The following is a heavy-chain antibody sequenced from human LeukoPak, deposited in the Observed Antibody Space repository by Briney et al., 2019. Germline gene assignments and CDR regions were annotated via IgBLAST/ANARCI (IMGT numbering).Heavy chain of an antibody. CDR2: IYYSGSA. CDR3: ARSLRGAMVPGINWWFDP. V-gene: IGHV4-39*07. D-gene: IGHD5-18*01. CDR1: GGSISSSSYY. Sequence: SETLSLTCTVSGGSISSSSYYWGWIRQPPGRGLEWIGNIYYSGSAYYNPSLKSRVTISGDTSKNQYSLKLSSVTAADTAVYYCARSLRGAMVPGINWWFDPWGQGALVTVSS. J-gene: IGHJ5*02.